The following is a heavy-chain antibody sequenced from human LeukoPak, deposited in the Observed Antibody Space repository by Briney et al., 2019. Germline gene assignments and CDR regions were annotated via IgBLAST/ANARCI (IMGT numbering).Heavy chain of an antibody. CDR3: ARGNLRITIFGVVIEDRMGYYYMDV. D-gene: IGHD3-3*01. Sequence: AASVKVSCKASGGTFSSYAISWVRQAPGQGLEWMGGIIPIFGTANYAQKFQGRVTITADKSTSTAYMELSSLRSEDTAVYYCARGNLRITIFGVVIEDRMGYYYMDVWGKGTTVTVSS. CDR1: GGTFSSYA. CDR2: IIPIFGTA. J-gene: IGHJ6*03. V-gene: IGHV1-69*06.